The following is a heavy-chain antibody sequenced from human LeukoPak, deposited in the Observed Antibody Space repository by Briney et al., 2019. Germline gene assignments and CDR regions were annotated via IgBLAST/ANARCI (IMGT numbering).Heavy chain of an antibody. V-gene: IGHV6-1*01. D-gene: IGHD1-7*01. J-gene: IGHJ5*02. CDR1: GDSVSSNSAA. CDR2: TYYRSKWYN. Sequence: SQTLSLTCAISGDSVSSNSAAWNWIRQSPSRGLEWLGRTYYRSKWYNDYAVSVKSRITINPDTSKNQFSLQLNSVTPEDTAVYYCARDPPRNNWNYAGWFDPWGQGTLVTVSS. CDR3: ARDPPRNNWNYAGWFDP.